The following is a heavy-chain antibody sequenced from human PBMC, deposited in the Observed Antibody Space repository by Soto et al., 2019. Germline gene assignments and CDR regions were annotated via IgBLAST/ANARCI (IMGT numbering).Heavy chain of an antibody. J-gene: IGHJ4*02. CDR3: AHSMAPRIFDF. CDR2: IYWDDDK. V-gene: IGHV2-5*02. CDR1: GFSLSTSGVG. Sequence: KESGPMLVKPTQTLTLTCTFSGFSLSTSGVGVGWIRQPPGKALEWLALIYWDDDKRYSPSLITRLTITKDTSKNLVLLTMTNMDPVDTATYYCAHSMAPRIFDFWGQGTLVTVST.